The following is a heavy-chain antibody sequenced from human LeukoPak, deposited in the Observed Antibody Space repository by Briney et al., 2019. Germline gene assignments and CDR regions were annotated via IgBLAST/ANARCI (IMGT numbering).Heavy chain of an antibody. J-gene: IGHJ4*02. V-gene: IGHV3-9*01. CDR3: ARSTMDGDYFDY. Sequence: PGRSLRLSCAASGFTFDDYAMHWVRQAPGRGLEWVSGISWNSGSIGYADSVKGRFTISGDNAKNSLYLQMNSLRAEDTAVYYCARSTMDGDYFDYWGQGTLVTVSS. CDR2: ISWNSGSI. D-gene: IGHD3-3*01. CDR1: GFTFDDYA.